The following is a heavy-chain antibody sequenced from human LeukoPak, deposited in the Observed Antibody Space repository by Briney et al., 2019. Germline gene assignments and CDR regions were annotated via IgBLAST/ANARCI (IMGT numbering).Heavy chain of an antibody. D-gene: IGHD3-10*01. CDR1: GFTFSSYA. CDR2: ISGSGGST. J-gene: IGHJ4*02. Sequence: PGGSLRLPCAASGFTFSSYAMSWVRQAPGKGLEWVSAISGSGGSTYYADSVKGRFTISRDNSKNTLYLQMNSLRAEDTAVYYCAKDPYTMVRGVIPTGYDYWGQGTLVTVSS. CDR3: AKDPYTMVRGVIPTGYDY. V-gene: IGHV3-23*01.